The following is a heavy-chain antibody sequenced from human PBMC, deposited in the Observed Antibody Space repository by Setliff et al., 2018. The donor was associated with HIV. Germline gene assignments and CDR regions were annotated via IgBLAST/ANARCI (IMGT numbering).Heavy chain of an antibody. J-gene: IGHJ6*03. CDR2: IIPIFGTT. D-gene: IGHD6-13*01. V-gene: IGHV1-69*13. CDR1: GGTFSSYA. Sequence: SVKVSCKASGGTFSSYAISWVRQAPRQGLEWMGGIIPIFGTTNYAQKFQGRVTITADESTSTAYVEVSSLRSEDTAVYFRAIGFGRSTWTYYYYYMDVWGKGTTVTVSS. CDR3: AIGFGRSTWTYYYYYMDV.